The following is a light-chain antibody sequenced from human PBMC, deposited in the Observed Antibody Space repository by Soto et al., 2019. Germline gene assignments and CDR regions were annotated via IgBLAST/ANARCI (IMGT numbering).Light chain of an antibody. CDR1: QSVSSSY. CDR2: GAS. V-gene: IGKV3-20*01. J-gene: IGKJ5*01. Sequence: EIVLTQSPGTLSLSPGERATLSCRASQSVSSSYLAWYQQKPGQAPRLLIYGASSRATGIPDRFSGSGSGTDFTLTISRLEHEDVAVYYCQQYGSSSITFGQGTRPEIK. CDR3: QQYGSSSIT.